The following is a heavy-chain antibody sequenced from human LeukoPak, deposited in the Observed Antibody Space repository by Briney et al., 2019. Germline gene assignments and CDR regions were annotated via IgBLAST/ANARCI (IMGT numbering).Heavy chain of an antibody. Sequence: GGSLRLSCAASGFTFSSYAMHWVRQAPGKGLEWVAVISYDGSNKYYADSVKGRFTISRDNSKNTLYLQMNSLRAEDTAVYHCAKDSSTYYYGSGSYGGSVDYWGQGTLVTVSS. V-gene: IGHV3-30*04. CDR1: GFTFSSYA. D-gene: IGHD3-10*01. CDR2: ISYDGSNK. J-gene: IGHJ4*02. CDR3: AKDSSTYYYGSGSYGGSVDY.